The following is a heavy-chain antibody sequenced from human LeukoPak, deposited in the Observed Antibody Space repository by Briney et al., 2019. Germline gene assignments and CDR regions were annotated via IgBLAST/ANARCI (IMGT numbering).Heavy chain of an antibody. J-gene: IGHJ4*02. CDR2: INPNNGGT. V-gene: IGHV1-2*02. CDR3: ARALQDYRMATIGY. CDR1: GYTFTGYY. Sequence: GASVKVSCKASGYTFTGYYIHWVRQAPGQGLEWMGWINPNNGGTNYARGFQGRVTMTRDTSISTAYMELSRLRSDDTAVYYCARALQDYRMATIGYWGQGTLVTVSS. D-gene: IGHD5-12*01.